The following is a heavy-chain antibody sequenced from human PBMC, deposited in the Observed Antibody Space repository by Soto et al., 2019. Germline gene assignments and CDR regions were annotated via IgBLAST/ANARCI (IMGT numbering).Heavy chain of an antibody. Sequence: ASVKVSCKASGYSFTNYYMHWVRQAPGQGLEWMGYVVPTSGITDCTQKFQGRVTVTRDTSTSTVYMELNSLTSEDTAVYYCAREYSPGLFEYWGQGTLVTVSS. CDR1: GYSFTNYY. D-gene: IGHD5-12*01. J-gene: IGHJ4*02. V-gene: IGHV1-46*01. CDR3: AREYSPGLFEY. CDR2: VVPTSGIT.